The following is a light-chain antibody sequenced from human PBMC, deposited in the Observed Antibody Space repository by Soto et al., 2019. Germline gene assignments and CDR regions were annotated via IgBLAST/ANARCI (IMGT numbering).Light chain of an antibody. V-gene: IGKV1-9*01. Sequence: IQLTQSPSSLSASVGDRVTITCRASQGISSFLAWYQQKPGKAPKLLIHGASTLQSGVPSRFSGSGSGTDFTLTISSLQPEDFATDFCQHLSFYPPTFGGRTKVEIK. CDR3: QHLSFYPPT. CDR1: QGISSF. J-gene: IGKJ4*01. CDR2: GAS.